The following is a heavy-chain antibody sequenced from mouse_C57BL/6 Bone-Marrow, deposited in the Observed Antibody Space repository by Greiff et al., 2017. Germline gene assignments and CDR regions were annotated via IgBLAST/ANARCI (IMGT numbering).Heavy chain of an antibody. CDR1: GFTFSDYG. V-gene: IGHV5-17*01. D-gene: IGHD1-1*01. CDR2: ISSGSSTI. J-gene: IGHJ1*03. Sequence: EVKLMESGGGLVKPGGSLKLSCAASGFTFSDYGMHWVRQAPEKGLEWVAYISSGSSTIYYADTVKGRFTISRDNAKNTLFLQMTSLRSEDTAMYYCARADYYGSSPHWYFDVWGTGTTVTVSS. CDR3: ARADYYGSSPHWYFDV.